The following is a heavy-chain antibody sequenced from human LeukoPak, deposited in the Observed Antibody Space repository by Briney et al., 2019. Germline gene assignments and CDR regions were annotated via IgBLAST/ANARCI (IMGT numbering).Heavy chain of an antibody. V-gene: IGHV4-39*01. CDR1: GGSISSSSYY. D-gene: IGHD6-6*01. J-gene: IGHJ6*03. CDR2: ISYSGST. Sequence: SETLSLTCTVSGGSISSSSYYWGWIRQPPGKGLEWIGSISYSGSTHYDPSLKSRVTISVDTSKNQFSLKLSSVAAADTAVYYCARHRIGIEYSSSPGYYMDVWGKGTTVTVSS. CDR3: ARHRIGIEYSSSPGYYMDV.